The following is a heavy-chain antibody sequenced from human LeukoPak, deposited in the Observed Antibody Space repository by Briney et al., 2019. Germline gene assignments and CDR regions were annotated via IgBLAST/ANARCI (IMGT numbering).Heavy chain of an antibody. Sequence: GASVKVSCKASGYTFTGYYMHWVRQAPGQGLEWMGWINPNSGGTYYAQRFQGRVTMTRDTSISTAYMELSRLRSDDTAVYYCARAPNNWNDLIVAYWGQGALVTVSS. CDR2: INPNSGGT. D-gene: IGHD1-1*01. CDR3: ARAPNNWNDLIVAY. J-gene: IGHJ4*02. CDR1: GYTFTGYY. V-gene: IGHV1-2*02.